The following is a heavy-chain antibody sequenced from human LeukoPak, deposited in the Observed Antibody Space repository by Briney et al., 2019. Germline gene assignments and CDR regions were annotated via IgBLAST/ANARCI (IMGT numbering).Heavy chain of an antibody. CDR3: ARDSCSSTSCYTVNWFDP. Sequence: ASVKVSCKTSGGTFSSYAISWVRQAPGQGLEWMGGIIPIFGTANYAQKFQGRVTITADESTSTAYMELSSLRSEDTAVCYCARDSCSSTSCYTVNWFDPWGQGTLVTVSS. V-gene: IGHV1-69*13. D-gene: IGHD2-2*02. CDR2: IIPIFGTA. J-gene: IGHJ5*02. CDR1: GGTFSSYA.